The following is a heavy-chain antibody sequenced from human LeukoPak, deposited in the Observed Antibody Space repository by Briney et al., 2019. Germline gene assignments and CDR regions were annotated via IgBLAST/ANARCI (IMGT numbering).Heavy chain of an antibody. D-gene: IGHD4-17*01. V-gene: IGHV4-61*02. Sequence: SETLSLTCTVSGDSISSGTYYWSWFRKPAGKGLEWIGRIYNSGSTKYNPYLKSRVTMSVDTSKNQFSLKLSSVTAADTAVYSCARDTTVTKDAFDIWGQGTMVTVSS. CDR1: GDSISSGTYY. CDR2: IYNSGST. CDR3: ARDTTVTKDAFDI. J-gene: IGHJ3*02.